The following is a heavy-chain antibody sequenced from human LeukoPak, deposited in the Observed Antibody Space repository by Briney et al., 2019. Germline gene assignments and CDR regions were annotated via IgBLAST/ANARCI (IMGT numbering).Heavy chain of an antibody. CDR1: GYTFTAYF. D-gene: IGHD3-22*01. CDR3: ARGRHYYDTGGYVDASNI. J-gene: IGHJ3*02. Sequence: ASVKLSCKASGYTFTAYFNHWVRQPPGQGLERMGNVNPNNGGTNYAQKFQGRVTMTRHTSITITYMDLSGLRSDDTAVYYCARGRHYYDTGGYVDASNIWGQGTVVTVSS. CDR2: VNPNNGGT. V-gene: IGHV1-2*02.